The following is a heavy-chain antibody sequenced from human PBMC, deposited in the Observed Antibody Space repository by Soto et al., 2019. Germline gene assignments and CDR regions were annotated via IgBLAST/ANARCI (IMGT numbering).Heavy chain of an antibody. CDR1: GFTFSSYG. CDR2: ISYDGSNK. D-gene: IGHD3-10*01. V-gene: IGHV3-30*18. J-gene: IGHJ3*02. CDR3: AKIVVGETSSGDAFDI. Sequence: VQLVESGGGVVQPGRSLRLSCAASGFTFSSYGMHWVRQAPGKGLEWVAVISYDGSNKYYADSVKGRFTISRDNSKNTLYLQMNSLRAEDTAVYYCAKIVVGETSSGDAFDIWGQGTMVTVSS.